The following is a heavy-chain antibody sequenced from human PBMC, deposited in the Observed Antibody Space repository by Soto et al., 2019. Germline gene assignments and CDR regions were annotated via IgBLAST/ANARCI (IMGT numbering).Heavy chain of an antibody. D-gene: IGHD1-26*01. CDR2: ISYDGSNT. CDR3: AKEGVLSGSYYIPGSYYFDY. Sequence: QVQLVESGGGVVQPGRSLRLYCVASGFTFSSYGMHWVRQAPGKGLEWVAIISYDGSNTYYADSVKGRFTISRDNSKNTLYLQMTRLRAEDTSVYYCAKEGVLSGSYYIPGSYYFDYWGQGTLVSVSS. V-gene: IGHV3-30*18. CDR1: GFTFSSYG. J-gene: IGHJ4*02.